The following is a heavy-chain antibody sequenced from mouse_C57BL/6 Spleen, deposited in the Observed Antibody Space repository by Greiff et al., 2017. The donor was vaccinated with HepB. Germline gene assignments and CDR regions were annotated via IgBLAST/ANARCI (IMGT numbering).Heavy chain of an antibody. Sequence: QVQLQQPGTELVKPGASVKLSCKASGYTFTSYWMHWVKQRPGQGLEWIGNINPSNGGTNYNEKFKSKATLTVDKSSSTAYMQLSSLTSEDSAVYDCARDDYPYYYAMDYWGQGTSVTVSS. CDR2: INPSNGGT. CDR1: GYTFTSYW. CDR3: ARDDYPYYYAMDY. D-gene: IGHD2-4*01. V-gene: IGHV1-53*01. J-gene: IGHJ4*01.